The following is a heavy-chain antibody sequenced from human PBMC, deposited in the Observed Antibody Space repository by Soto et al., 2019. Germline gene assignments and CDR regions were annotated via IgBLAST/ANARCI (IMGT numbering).Heavy chain of an antibody. V-gene: IGHV3-30-3*01. D-gene: IGHD2-2*02. CDR1: GFTFSSYA. CDR2: ISYDGSNK. Sequence: GGSLRLSCAASGFTFSSYAMHWVRQAPGKGLEWVAVISYDGSNKYYADSVKGRFTISRDNSKNTLYLQMNSLRAEDTAVYYCARDLHCSSTSCYTRRLTYYYYGMDVWGQGTTVT. CDR3: ARDLHCSSTSCYTRRLTYYYYGMDV. J-gene: IGHJ6*02.